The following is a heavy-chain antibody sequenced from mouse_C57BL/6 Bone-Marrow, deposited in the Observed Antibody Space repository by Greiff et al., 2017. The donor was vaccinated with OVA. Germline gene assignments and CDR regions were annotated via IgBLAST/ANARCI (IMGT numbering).Heavy chain of an antibody. CDR3: ARINYWYFDV. Sequence: EVKLVASGGGLVKPGGSLKLSCAASGFTFSDYGMHWVRQAPEKGLEWVAYISSGSSTIYYADTVKGRFTISRDNAKNTLFLQMTSLRSEDTAMYYCARINYWYFDVWGTGTTVTVSS. CDR1: GFTFSDYG. CDR2: ISSGSSTI. V-gene: IGHV5-17*01. J-gene: IGHJ1*03.